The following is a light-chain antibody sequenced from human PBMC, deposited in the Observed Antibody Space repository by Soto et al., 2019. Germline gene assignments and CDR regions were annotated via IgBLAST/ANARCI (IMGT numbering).Light chain of an antibody. Sequence: DIAMTQSPESLVVSLGERATINCKSGRTVLSTADNQNFLAWYQQRPGQPPKLLIYDASTRAPGVPDRFIGSGSATEFTLTVAGLQPEDVAVYYCHQYYGSPYSFGQGTRLEI. CDR2: DAS. CDR1: RTVLSTADNQNF. CDR3: HQYYGSPYS. V-gene: IGKV4-1*01. J-gene: IGKJ2*01.